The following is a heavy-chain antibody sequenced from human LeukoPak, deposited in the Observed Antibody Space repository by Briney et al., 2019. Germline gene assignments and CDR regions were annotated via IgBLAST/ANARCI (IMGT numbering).Heavy chain of an antibody. Sequence: ASVKVSCKASGYTFITYGISWVRQAPGQGLEWMGWISVYNGNRHYAEKFQDRVIMTTDTSTSTAYMELSRLRSDDTAVYYCARGPHWDPHFDYWGQGTLVTVSS. D-gene: IGHD7-27*01. CDR3: ARGPHWDPHFDY. CDR2: ISVYNGNR. V-gene: IGHV1-18*01. J-gene: IGHJ4*02. CDR1: GYTFITYG.